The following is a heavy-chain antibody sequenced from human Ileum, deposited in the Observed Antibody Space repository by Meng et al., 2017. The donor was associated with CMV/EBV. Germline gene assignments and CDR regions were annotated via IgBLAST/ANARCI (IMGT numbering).Heavy chain of an antibody. V-gene: IGHV3-21*01. Sequence: GGSLRLSCAASGFTFSSHSMNWVRQAPGKGLEWVSSISSSNTYIYYADSVKGRFTISRDNAKNSLYLQMGSLRAEDMAVYYCARGYCSSTSCYTGVAFDIWGQGTMVTVSS. D-gene: IGHD2-2*02. CDR3: ARGYCSSTSCYTGVAFDI. J-gene: IGHJ3*02. CDR1: GFTFSSHS. CDR2: ISSSNTYI.